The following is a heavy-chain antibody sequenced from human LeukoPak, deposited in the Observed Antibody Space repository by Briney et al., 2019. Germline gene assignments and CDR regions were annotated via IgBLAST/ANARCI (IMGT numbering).Heavy chain of an antibody. CDR1: GYTFTSYA. D-gene: IGHD5-18*01. CDR2: INAGKGNT. V-gene: IGHV1-3*01. CDR3: AREGYSYGYSFDY. Sequence: ASVKVSCKASGYTFTSYAMHWVRQAPGQRLEWMGWINAGKGNTKYSQKFQGRVTTTRDTSANTAYMELSSLRSEDTAVYYCAREGYSYGYSFDYWGQGTLVTASS. J-gene: IGHJ4*02.